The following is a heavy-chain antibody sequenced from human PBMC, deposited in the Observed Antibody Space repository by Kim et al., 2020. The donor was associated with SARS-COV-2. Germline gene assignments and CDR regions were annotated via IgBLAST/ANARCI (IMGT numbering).Heavy chain of an antibody. V-gene: IGHV3-43*01. J-gene: IGHJ4*02. CDR3: AKDIRDDFWRGALDY. Sequence: SVKGRITISRDNTKNSLYLQMNSLRTEDTALYCCAKDIRDDFWRGALDYWGQGTLVTVSS. D-gene: IGHD3-3*01.